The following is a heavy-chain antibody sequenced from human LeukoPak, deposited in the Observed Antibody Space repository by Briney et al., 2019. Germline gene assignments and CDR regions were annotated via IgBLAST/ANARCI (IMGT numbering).Heavy chain of an antibody. CDR1: GFTFSSYG. D-gene: IGHD6-19*01. V-gene: IGHV3-33*01. Sequence: GGSLRLSCAASGFTFSSYGMHWVRQAPGKGLEWVAVIWYDGSNKYYADSVKGRFTISRDNSKNTLYLQMNSLRAEDTAVYYCARVPRKYSSGAYYFDYWGQGTLVTVSS. CDR3: ARVPRKYSSGAYYFDY. CDR2: IWYDGSNK. J-gene: IGHJ4*02.